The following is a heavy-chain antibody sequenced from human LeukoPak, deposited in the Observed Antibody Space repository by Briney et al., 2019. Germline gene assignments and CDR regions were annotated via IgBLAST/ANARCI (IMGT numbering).Heavy chain of an antibody. Sequence: GSLSLSFAASGFPVSTNYMSWVRPAPGKGLEWVSLIYSGGGTYYADSVKGRFTISRDNSRNTLSLQMNSLRVDDTAVYYCARGFRSVTTWGYFDYWGQGALVTVSS. V-gene: IGHV3-66*01. CDR3: ARGFRSVTTWGYFDY. J-gene: IGHJ4*02. CDR1: GFPVSTNY. D-gene: IGHD4-17*01. CDR2: IYSGGGT.